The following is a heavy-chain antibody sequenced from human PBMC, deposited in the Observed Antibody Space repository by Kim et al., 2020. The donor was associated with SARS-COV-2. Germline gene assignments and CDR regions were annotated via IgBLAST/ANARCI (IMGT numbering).Heavy chain of an antibody. V-gene: IGHV1-24*01. Sequence: EQKFQGRVTMTEDKSTDTAYMELSSLRSEDTAVYYCATDSSGWYKGAFDIWGQGTMVTVSS. J-gene: IGHJ3*02. CDR3: ATDSSGWYKGAFDI. D-gene: IGHD6-19*01.